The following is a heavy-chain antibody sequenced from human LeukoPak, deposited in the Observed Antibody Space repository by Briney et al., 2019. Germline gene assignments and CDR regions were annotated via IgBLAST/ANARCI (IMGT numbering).Heavy chain of an antibody. CDR2: IYPGDSDT. Sequence: GESLKISRKGSGYSFTSYWIGWVRQMPGKGLEWMGIIYPGDSDTRYSPSFQGQVTISADKSISTAYLQWSSLKASDTAMYYCASFGTTYYYDSSGYSPYFDYWGQGTLVTVSS. CDR3: ASFGTTYYYDSSGYSPYFDY. J-gene: IGHJ4*02. D-gene: IGHD3-22*01. V-gene: IGHV5-51*01. CDR1: GYSFTSYW.